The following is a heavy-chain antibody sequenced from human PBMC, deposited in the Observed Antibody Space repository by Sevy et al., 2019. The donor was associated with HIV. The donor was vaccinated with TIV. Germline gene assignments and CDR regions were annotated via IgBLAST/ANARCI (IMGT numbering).Heavy chain of an antibody. CDR2: IYTSGST. V-gene: IGHV4-4*07. J-gene: IGHJ6*02. Sequence: SETLSLTCTVSGGSISSYYWSWIRQPAGKGLEWIGRIYTSGSTNYNPSLKSRVTMSVDTSKNQFSLKLSSVTAADTAVYYCARDRAGPVNIYDYCNYEHSYYYYYGMDVWGQGTTVTVSS. CDR3: ARDRAGPVNIYDYCNYEHSYYYYYGMDV. D-gene: IGHD4-4*01. CDR1: GGSISSYY.